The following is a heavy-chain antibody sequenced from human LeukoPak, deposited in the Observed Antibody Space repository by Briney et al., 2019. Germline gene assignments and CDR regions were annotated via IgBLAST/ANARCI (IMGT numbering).Heavy chain of an antibody. V-gene: IGHV3-15*05. Sequence: PGGSLRLSCAASGFTFSSYAMSWVRQAPGMGLEWVGRIKGKPDGGTADYAASVMARFIISRDDSKNTVYLQMNSLRKEDSGLYFCSTDRDWGQGTLVAVSS. D-gene: IGHD5-24*01. CDR1: GFTFSSYA. CDR3: STDRD. CDR2: IKGKPDGGTA. J-gene: IGHJ4*02.